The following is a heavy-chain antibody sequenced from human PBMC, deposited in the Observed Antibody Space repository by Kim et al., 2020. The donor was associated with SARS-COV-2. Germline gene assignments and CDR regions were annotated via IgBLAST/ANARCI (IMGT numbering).Heavy chain of an antibody. CDR3: ARGGLRSAFDY. D-gene: IGHD3-10*01. V-gene: IGHV3-74*01. Sequence: ASSVTDRFHVSRDNGKNPLYLRMNSLRAEDTAVYYCARGGLRSAFDYWGQGTLVTVSS. J-gene: IGHJ4*02.